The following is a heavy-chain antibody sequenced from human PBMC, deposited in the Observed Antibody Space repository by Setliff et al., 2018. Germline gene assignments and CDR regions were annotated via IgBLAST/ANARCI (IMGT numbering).Heavy chain of an antibody. CDR3: AHRGGYGADSLYYFDV. Sequence: SGPTLVNPTQTLTLTCSFSGFSLRSSGMAVGWIRQPPGKALEWPALIYWDDVKRYSPFLKNRLTITQDTSKNQVVLTLTNMDPVDTATYYCAHRGGYGADSLYYFDVWGQGTLVTVSS. J-gene: IGHJ4*02. D-gene: IGHD3-10*01. CDR1: GFSLRSSGMA. CDR2: IYWDDVK. V-gene: IGHV2-5*02.